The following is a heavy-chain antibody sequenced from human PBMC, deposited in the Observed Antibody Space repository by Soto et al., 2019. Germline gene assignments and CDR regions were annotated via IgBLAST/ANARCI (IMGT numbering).Heavy chain of an antibody. D-gene: IGHD3-9*01. V-gene: IGHV3-21*01. CDR1: GFTFSSYS. J-gene: IGHJ4*02. CDR3: ARDPYSDILTGYPKLIYYFDY. Sequence: GGSLRLSCAASGFTFSSYSMNWVRQAPGKGLEWVSSISSSSSYIYYADSVKGRFTISRDKAKNSLYLQMNSLRAEDTAVYYCARDPYSDILTGYPKLIYYFDYWGQGTLVTVSS. CDR2: ISSSSSYI.